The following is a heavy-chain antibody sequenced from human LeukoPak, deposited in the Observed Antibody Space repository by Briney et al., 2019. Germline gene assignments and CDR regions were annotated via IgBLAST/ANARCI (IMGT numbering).Heavy chain of an antibody. J-gene: IGHJ4*02. V-gene: IGHV3-66*02. Sequence: PGGSLRLSCAASGLTVSSNYMSWVRQAPGKGLEWVSLIYSGGSTSYADSVKGRFTISRDKSKNTLYLQMNSLRAEDTAVYYCSRYYYDSGSFFFDYWGQGTLVTVSS. D-gene: IGHD3-10*01. CDR2: IYSGGST. CDR1: GLTVSSNY. CDR3: SRYYYDSGSFFFDY.